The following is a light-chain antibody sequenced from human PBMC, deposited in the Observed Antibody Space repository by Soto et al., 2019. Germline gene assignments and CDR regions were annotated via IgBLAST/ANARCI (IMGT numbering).Light chain of an antibody. Sequence: EIVLTQSPATLSLSPGERATLSCRASQSVSNYLAWYQQKPGQAPRLLIYDASNRATGIPARFSGSGSGTDFTLTISNLEPEDSAVYYCQQRSNWPPVTFGQGTMLEIK. V-gene: IGKV3-11*01. CDR2: DAS. CDR1: QSVSNY. J-gene: IGKJ2*01. CDR3: QQRSNWPPVT.